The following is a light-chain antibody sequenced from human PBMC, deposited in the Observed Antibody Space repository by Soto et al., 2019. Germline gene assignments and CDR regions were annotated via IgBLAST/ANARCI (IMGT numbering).Light chain of an antibody. V-gene: IGLV3-1*01. CDR2: QDS. CDR1: KLGDKY. J-gene: IGLJ2*01. Sequence: SYELTQPPSVSVSPGQTAGITYSGDKLGDKYACWYHQKPGQSPVLVIYQDSKRPSGIPERFSGSNSGNTATLTISGTQPMDEADYYCQAWDSNTVVFGGGTKLTVL. CDR3: QAWDSNTVV.